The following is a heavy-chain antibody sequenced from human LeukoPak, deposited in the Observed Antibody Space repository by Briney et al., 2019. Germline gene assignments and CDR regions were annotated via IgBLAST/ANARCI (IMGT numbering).Heavy chain of an antibody. V-gene: IGHV3-33*08. J-gene: IGHJ5*02. CDR2: IWYDGSNK. Sequence: PGGSLRLSCAASGFTVSSNYMSWVRQAPGKGLEWVAVIWYDGSNKYYADSVKGRFTISRDNSKNTLYLQMNSLRAEDTAVYYCARDGPGIAAAGIYNWFDPWGQGTPVTVSS. CDR3: ARDGPGIAAAGIYNWFDP. D-gene: IGHD6-13*01. CDR1: GFTVSSNY.